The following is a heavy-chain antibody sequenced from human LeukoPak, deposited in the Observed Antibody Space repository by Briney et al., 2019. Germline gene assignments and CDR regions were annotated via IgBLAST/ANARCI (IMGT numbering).Heavy chain of an antibody. J-gene: IGHJ6*03. CDR1: GYTFTGYY. V-gene: IGHV1-2*02. D-gene: IGHD6-6*01. CDR3: ARAGISIAARPGSYYYYYYMDV. CDR2: INPNSGGT. Sequence: GASVKVSCKASGYTFTGYYMHWVRQAPGQGLEWMGWINPNSGGTNYAQKFQGRVTVTRDTSISTAYMELSRLRSDDTAVYYCARAGISIAARPGSYYYYYYMDVWGKGTTVTVSS.